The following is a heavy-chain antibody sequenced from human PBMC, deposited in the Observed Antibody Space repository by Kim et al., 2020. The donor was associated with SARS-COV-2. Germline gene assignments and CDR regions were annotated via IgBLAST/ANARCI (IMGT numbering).Heavy chain of an antibody. CDR1: GDSVSSNSAA. Sequence: SQTLSLTCAISGDSVSSNSAAWNWIRQSPSRGLEWLGRTYYRSKWYNDYAVSVKSRITINPDTSKNQFSLQLNSVTPEDTAVYYCARGVVVVPAVTNWFDPWGQGTLVTVSS. D-gene: IGHD2-2*01. CDR2: TYYRSKWYN. CDR3: ARGVVVVPAVTNWFDP. V-gene: IGHV6-1*01. J-gene: IGHJ5*02.